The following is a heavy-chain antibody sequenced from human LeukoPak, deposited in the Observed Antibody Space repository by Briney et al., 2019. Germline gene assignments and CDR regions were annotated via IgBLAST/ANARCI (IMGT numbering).Heavy chain of an antibody. V-gene: IGHV4-34*01. D-gene: IGHD6-13*01. Sequence: SETLSLTCAVYGGSFSGYYWSWIRQPPGKGLEWIGEINHSGSTNYNPSLKSRVTISVDTSKNQFSLKLSSVTAADTAVYYCARGSWSSSWRPNFDYWGRGTLVTVSS. CDR3: ARGSWSSSWRPNFDY. J-gene: IGHJ4*02. CDR1: GGSFSGYY. CDR2: INHSGST.